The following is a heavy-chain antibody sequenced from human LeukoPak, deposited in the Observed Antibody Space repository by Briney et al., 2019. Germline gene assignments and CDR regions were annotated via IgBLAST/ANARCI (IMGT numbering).Heavy chain of an antibody. CDR3: ARDHNWGPDY. CDR1: GYTFTDHY. Sequence: ASVKVSCKALGYTFTDHYFHWLRQAPGQGLEWMGWIHPGRGDTNYAQKFQGRVSLTRDTSISTAYMELSRLTSDDTAVYYCARDHNWGPDYWGQGALVSVSS. V-gene: IGHV1-2*02. J-gene: IGHJ4*02. D-gene: IGHD7-27*01. CDR2: IHPGRGDT.